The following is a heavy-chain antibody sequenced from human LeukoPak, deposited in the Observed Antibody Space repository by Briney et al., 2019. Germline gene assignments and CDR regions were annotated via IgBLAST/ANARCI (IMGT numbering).Heavy chain of an antibody. CDR2: ISSSSSYI. CDR1: GFTFSSYS. CDR3: ARDVTRNDYVGGVPNDY. D-gene: IGHD4-17*01. V-gene: IGHV3-21*01. Sequence: PGGSLRLSCAASGFTFSSYSMNWVRQAPGKGLEWVSSISSSSSYIYYADSVKGRFTISRDNAKNSLYLQMNSLRAEDTAVYYCARDVTRNDYVGGVPNDYWGQGTLVTVSS. J-gene: IGHJ4*02.